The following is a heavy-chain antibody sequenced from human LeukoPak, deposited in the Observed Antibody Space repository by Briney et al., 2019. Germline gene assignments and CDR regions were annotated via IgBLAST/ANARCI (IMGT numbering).Heavy chain of an antibody. J-gene: IGHJ6*03. CDR1: GGSISSYY. V-gene: IGHV4-4*07. CDR3: ARGVVPPFYYYYSYMDV. D-gene: IGHD2-2*01. Sequence: SETLSLTCTVSGGSISSYYWSWIRQPAGKGLEWIGRIYTSGSTNYNPSLKSRVTMSVDTSKNQFSLKLSSVTAADTGIYYCARGVVPPFYYYYSYMDVWGKGTPVIV. CDR2: IYTSGST.